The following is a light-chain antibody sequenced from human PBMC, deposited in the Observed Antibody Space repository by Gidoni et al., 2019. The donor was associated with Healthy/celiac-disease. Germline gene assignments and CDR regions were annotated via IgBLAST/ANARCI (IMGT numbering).Light chain of an antibody. CDR3: MQALQTPYT. CDR2: LGS. V-gene: IGKV2-28*01. J-gene: IGKJ2*01. Sequence: DIVMTQSPLSLPVTPGEPASISCRSSQSLLHSNGYNYLDWYLQKPGQSPQLLIYLGSNRASGVPDRSSGSGSGTDFTLKISRVEAEDVGVYYCMQALQTPYTSGQGTKLEIK. CDR1: QSLLHSNGYNY.